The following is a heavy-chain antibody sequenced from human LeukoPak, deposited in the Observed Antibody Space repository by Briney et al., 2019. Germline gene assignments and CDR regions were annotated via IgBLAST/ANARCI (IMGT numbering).Heavy chain of an antibody. J-gene: IGHJ4*02. V-gene: IGHV3-48*03. CDR3: AGYGYGGGTEYYFDY. Sequence: GGSLRLSCAASGFTFSSYEMNWVRQAPGKGLEWVSYISSSGSTIYYADSVKGRFTISRDNAKNSLYLQMNSLRAEDTAVYYCAGYGYGGGTEYYFDYWGQGTLVTVSS. CDR1: GFTFSSYE. D-gene: IGHD5-18*01. CDR2: ISSSGSTI.